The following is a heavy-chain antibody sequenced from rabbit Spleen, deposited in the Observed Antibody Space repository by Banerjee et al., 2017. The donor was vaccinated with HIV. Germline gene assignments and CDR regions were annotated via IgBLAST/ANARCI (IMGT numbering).Heavy chain of an antibody. Sequence: QSLEESGGDLVKPGASLTLTCTASGVSFSSSSYMCWVRQAPGKGLEWIACIDTGSSGFTYFATWAKGRFTCSKTSSTTVTLQVTSLTAADTATYFCARGTYNSYHLWGPGTLVTVS. CDR3: ARGTYNSYHL. J-gene: IGHJ4*01. CDR2: IDTGSSGFT. CDR1: GVSFSSSSY. D-gene: IGHD6-1*01. V-gene: IGHV1S40*01.